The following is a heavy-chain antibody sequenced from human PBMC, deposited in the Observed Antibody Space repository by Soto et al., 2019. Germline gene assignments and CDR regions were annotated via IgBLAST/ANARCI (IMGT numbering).Heavy chain of an antibody. V-gene: IGHV5-10-1*01. CDR3: ATTTVTYYYYGMDV. Sequence: PGESLKISCKGSGYSFTSYWISWVRQMPGKGLEWMGRIDPSDSYTNYSPSFQGHVTISADKSTSTAYLQWSSLKASDTAMYYCATTTVTYYYYGMDVWGQGTTVTVSS. D-gene: IGHD4-17*01. CDR2: IDPSDSYT. J-gene: IGHJ6*02. CDR1: GYSFTSYW.